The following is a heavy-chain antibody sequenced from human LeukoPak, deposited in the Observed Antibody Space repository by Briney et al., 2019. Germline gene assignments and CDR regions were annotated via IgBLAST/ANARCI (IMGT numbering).Heavy chain of an antibody. V-gene: IGHV3-11*01. CDR2: VTTGDGNI. CDR1: GFTFSDYY. CDR3: AKACGGSWYYFDS. J-gene: IGHJ4*02. D-gene: IGHD6-13*01. Sequence: GGSLRLSCAASGFTFSDYYMSWIRQAPGKGLEWVSGVTTGDGNIYYAESVKGRFTISRDNSKNTLYLQMSSLRAEDTAVYYCAKACGGSWYYFDSWGQGALVTVSS.